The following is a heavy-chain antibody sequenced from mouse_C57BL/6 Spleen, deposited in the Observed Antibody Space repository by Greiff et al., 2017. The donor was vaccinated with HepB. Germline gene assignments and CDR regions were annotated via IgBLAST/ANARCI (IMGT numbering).Heavy chain of an antibody. V-gene: IGHV1-58*01. CDR2: IYIGNGYT. D-gene: IGHD2-4*01. Sequence: VQLQQSGAELVKPGSSVKMSCKTSGYTFTSYGITWVKQRPGQGLEWIGYIYIGNGYTKYNEKFKGKATLTSDTSSSTAYMQLSSLTSEDSAIYFCERSREDDDVYWYEDVWGTGTTVTVSS. CDR1: GYTFTSYG. CDR3: ERSREDDDVYWYEDV. J-gene: IGHJ1*03.